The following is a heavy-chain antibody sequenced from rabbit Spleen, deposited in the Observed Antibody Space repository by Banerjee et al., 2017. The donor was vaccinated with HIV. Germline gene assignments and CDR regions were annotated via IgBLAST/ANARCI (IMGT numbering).Heavy chain of an antibody. Sequence: QEQLEESGGDLVKPEGSLTLTCTASGFSFSSSYWICWVRQAPGKGLELIACIYTDTDTTYYTTWAKGRFTISKTSSTTVTLQMTSLTAADTATYFCARDGDADGKFYFDLWGQGTLVTVS. CDR3: ARDGDADGKFYFDL. CDR1: GFSFSSSYW. V-gene: IGHV1S45*01. J-gene: IGHJ4*01. D-gene: IGHD6-1*01. CDR2: IYTDTDTT.